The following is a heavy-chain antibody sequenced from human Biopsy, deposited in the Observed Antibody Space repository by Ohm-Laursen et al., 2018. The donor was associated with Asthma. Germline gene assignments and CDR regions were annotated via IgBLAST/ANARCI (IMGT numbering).Heavy chain of an antibody. CDR2: ISGSGGST. D-gene: IGHD2-15*01. V-gene: IGHV3-23*01. CDR1: GFTFDDYG. J-gene: IGHJ4*02. Sequence: SLRLSCSAPGFTFDDYGMHWVRQAPGKGLEWVSAISGSGGSTYYADSVKGRFTISRDNSKNTLHLQMNSLRAEDTAVYYCAKAREDIVVVVAVSDSWGQGTLVTVSS. CDR3: AKAREDIVVVVAVSDS.